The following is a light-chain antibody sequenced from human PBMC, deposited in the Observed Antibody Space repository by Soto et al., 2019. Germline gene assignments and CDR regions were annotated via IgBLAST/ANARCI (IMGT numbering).Light chain of an antibody. CDR2: GAS. J-gene: IGKJ5*01. Sequence: IVVTQSPAPPSWAPGGKTTLPLRARQGVSSNFAWYQQKPGQAPRLLIYGASTRATGIPARFSGSGSGTEFTLTISSLQSEDFAVYSCQQYNNWPPITFGQGTRLEIK. CDR1: QGVSSN. V-gene: IGKV3-15*01. CDR3: QQYNNWPPIT.